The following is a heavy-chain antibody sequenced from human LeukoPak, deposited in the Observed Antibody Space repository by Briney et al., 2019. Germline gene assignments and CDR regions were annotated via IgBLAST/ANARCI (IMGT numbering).Heavy chain of an antibody. D-gene: IGHD3-9*01. V-gene: IGHV3-74*01. J-gene: IGHJ4*02. CDR1: GFTFSSSW. Sequence: QPGGSLRLSCAASGFTFSSSWMHWVRQTPGKGLMWVSRINSDGSTTNYADSVKGRFTISRDNAKNTLYLQMNSLRAEDTAVYYCARYFYDILTGYYSFDYWGQGTLVTVSS. CDR3: ARYFYDILTGYYSFDY. CDR2: INSDGSTT.